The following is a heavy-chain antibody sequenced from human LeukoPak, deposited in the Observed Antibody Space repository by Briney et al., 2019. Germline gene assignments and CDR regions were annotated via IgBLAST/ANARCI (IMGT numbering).Heavy chain of an antibody. CDR2: IYSSGST. D-gene: IGHD3-9*01. V-gene: IGHV4-61*02. J-gene: IGHJ4*02. Sequence: SETLSLTCTVSGGSISSGSYYWSWIRQPAGKGLEWIGRIYSSGSTNYNPSLKSRVTISVDTSKNQFSLKPSSVTAADTAVYYCARGRGILTFIDYWGQGTLVTVSS. CDR3: ARGRGILTFIDY. CDR1: GGSISSGSYY.